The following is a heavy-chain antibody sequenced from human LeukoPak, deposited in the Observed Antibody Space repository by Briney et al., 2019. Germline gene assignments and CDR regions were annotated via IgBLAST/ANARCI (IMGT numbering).Heavy chain of an antibody. D-gene: IGHD4-17*01. V-gene: IGHV1-18*01. Sequence: ASVKVSCKASGYTFTSYGISWVRQAPGQGLEWMGWISAYNGNTNYAQKLQGRVTMTTDTSTSTAYMELRSLRSDDTAVYYCARDPPSYGDYLFLGDFDYWGQGTLVTVSS. J-gene: IGHJ4*02. CDR1: GYTFTSYG. CDR2: ISAYNGNT. CDR3: ARDPPSYGDYLFLGDFDY.